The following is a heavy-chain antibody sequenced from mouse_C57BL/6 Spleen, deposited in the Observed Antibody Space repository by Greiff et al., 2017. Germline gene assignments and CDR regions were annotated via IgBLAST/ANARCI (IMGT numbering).Heavy chain of an antibody. CDR3: ARGDYYDYDHYAMDY. J-gene: IGHJ4*01. CDR1: GYTFTSYT. V-gene: IGHV1-4*01. Sequence: QVQLQQSGAELARPGASVKMSCKASGYTFTSYTMHWVKQRPGQGLEWIGYINPSSGYTKYNQKFKDKATLTADKSSSTAYMQLSSLTSEDSAVYYCARGDYYDYDHYAMDYWGQGTSVTVSS. CDR2: INPSSGYT. D-gene: IGHD2-4*01.